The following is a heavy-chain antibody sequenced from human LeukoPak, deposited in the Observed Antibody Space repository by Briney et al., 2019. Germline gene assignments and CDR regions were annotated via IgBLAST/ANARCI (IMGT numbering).Heavy chain of an antibody. CDR3: ATTPYSRGGEG. CDR2: ISSSSSYI. Sequence: GGSLRLSCAASGFTFSSYSMNWVRQAPGKGLEWVSSISSSSSYIYYADSVKGRFTISRDNAKNSLYLQMNGLRAEDTAVYYCATTPYSRGGEGWGQGTLVIVSS. CDR1: GFTFSSYS. J-gene: IGHJ4*02. D-gene: IGHD6-13*01. V-gene: IGHV3-21*01.